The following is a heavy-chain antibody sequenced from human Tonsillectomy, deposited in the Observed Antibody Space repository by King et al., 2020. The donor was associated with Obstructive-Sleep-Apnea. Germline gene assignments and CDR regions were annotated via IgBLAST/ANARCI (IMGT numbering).Heavy chain of an antibody. D-gene: IGHD4-23*01. CDR2: IKQDGSEK. CDR1: GFTFSNYW. Sequence: VQLVESGGGLVQPGGSLRLSCAASGFTFSNYWMTWVRQAPGKGLEWVANIKQDGSEKYYVDSVKGRLTISRDNAKNSLYLQMNSLRAEDTAVYYCAGERGGKLFDSWGQGTLVSVSS. V-gene: IGHV3-7*01. J-gene: IGHJ4*02. CDR3: AGERGGKLFDS.